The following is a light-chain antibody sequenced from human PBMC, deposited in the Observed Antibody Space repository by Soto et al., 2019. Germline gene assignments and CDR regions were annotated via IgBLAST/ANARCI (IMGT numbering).Light chain of an antibody. Sequence: EIVLTQSPGTLSLSPGERATLSCRASQSVSSSSLAWYQQTPGQAPRLLIYGASSRATGIPDRFSGSGSGTDFTLTISRLEPEDFAVYLCQHYDSSPTWTFGQGTKVDIK. CDR3: QHYDSSPTWT. CDR1: QSVSSSS. J-gene: IGKJ1*01. CDR2: GAS. V-gene: IGKV3-20*01.